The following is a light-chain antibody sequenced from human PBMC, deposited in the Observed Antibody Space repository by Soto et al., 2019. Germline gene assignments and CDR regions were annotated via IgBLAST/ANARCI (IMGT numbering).Light chain of an antibody. CDR3: HQYYSSPTT. V-gene: IGKV3-20*01. CDR1: QNVDSTY. J-gene: IGKJ4*01. Sequence: EIVLTQSPGTLSLSPGERATLSCRASQNVDSTYLAWYQQKPGQAPRLVIYGSTRRAPGVPDRFSGSGSGTDFTLTIDRLEPEDFAVYYCHQYYSSPTTFGGGTKVDIK. CDR2: GST.